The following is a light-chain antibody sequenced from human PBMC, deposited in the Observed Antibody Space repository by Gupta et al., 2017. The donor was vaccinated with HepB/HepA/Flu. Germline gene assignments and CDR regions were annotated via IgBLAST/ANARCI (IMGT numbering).Light chain of an antibody. J-gene: IGLJ2*01. CDR1: SLRNYY. V-gene: IGLV3-19*01. Sequence: SSELTQDPAVSVALGQTVRITCQGDSLRNYYASWYQQKPGQDPVRVIYGENNRPSGIPDRIFCYTAGNKASSQTMGAQAEDEADYYCNYPDTGSNFFFFGGGTKLTVL. CDR3: NYPDTGSNFFF. CDR2: GEN.